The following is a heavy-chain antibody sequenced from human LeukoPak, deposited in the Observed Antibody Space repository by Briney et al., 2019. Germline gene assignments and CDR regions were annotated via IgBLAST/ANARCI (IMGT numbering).Heavy chain of an antibody. V-gene: IGHV3-20*04. CDR3: AKVRVVFNWNYAYYFDS. Sequence: PGGSLRLSCAASGFTFDDYGMSWVRQAPGKGLEWVSGINWNGGSTGYADSVKGRFTTSRDNAKNSLYLQMNSLRAEDTALYYCAKVRVVFNWNYAYYFDSWGQETLVAVSS. CDR1: GFTFDDYG. CDR2: INWNGGST. J-gene: IGHJ4*02. D-gene: IGHD1-7*01.